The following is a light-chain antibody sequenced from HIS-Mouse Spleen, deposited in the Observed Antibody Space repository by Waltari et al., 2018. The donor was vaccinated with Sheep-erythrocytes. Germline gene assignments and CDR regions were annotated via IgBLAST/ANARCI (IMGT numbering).Light chain of an antibody. V-gene: IGLV2-23*01. CDR2: EGS. CDR3: CSYAGSSTWV. J-gene: IGLJ3*02. CDR1: SSDVGCYHL. Sequence: QSALTQPASVSGSPGQSITISCTGTSSDVGCYHLVSWYQQHPGKAPKLMIYEGSTRPSGVSNRFSGSKSGNTASLTISVLQAEDEADYYCCSYAGSSTWVFGGGTKLTVL.